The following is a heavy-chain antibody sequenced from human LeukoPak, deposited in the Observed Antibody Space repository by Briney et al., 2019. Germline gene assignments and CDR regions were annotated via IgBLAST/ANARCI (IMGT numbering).Heavy chain of an antibody. V-gene: IGHV3-64D*09. J-gene: IGHJ6*02. CDR3: VRGYSFGPYGMDV. D-gene: IGHD2-15*01. CDR1: GFTFSSRP. CDR2: ISDSGGST. Sequence: PGGSLRLSCVAPGFTFSSRPMHWVRQVPGKGLEYVSAISDSGGSTYYADSVKGRFTISRDNSKNTLYLQMSSLRAEDTAVYFCVRGYSFGPYGMDVWGQGTTVTVSS.